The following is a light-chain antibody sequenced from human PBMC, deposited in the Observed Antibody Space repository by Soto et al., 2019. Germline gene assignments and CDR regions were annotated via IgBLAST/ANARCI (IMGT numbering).Light chain of an antibody. CDR1: QSISSW. J-gene: IGKJ5*01. CDR2: KAS. V-gene: IGKV1-5*03. CDR3: QQLFDSTIT. Sequence: PITQSPSTLSASVGDSVTITCRARQSISSWLAWYQQKPGKAPTLLIYKASSLESGVPSRFSGSVSGTELTINIRSLKPDDCKTYEGQQLFDSTITFGQGTRLEI.